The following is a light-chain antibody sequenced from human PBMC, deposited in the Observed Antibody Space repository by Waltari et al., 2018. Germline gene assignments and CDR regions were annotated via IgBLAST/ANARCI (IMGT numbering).Light chain of an antibody. Sequence: SYRLTQPPSVSVPPGQTARTTCSGDALPKHYSYWYQQRAGQAPVLGIYKDTGRASGIPERFSGSSSGTTVTLTIRGAQAEDEADYYCQSADGSGAYRAFGGGTKLTVL. CDR3: QSADGSGAYRA. CDR1: ALPKHY. V-gene: IGLV3-25*03. J-gene: IGLJ2*01. CDR2: KDT.